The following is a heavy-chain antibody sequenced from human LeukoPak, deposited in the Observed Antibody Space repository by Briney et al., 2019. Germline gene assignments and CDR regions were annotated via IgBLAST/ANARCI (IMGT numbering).Heavy chain of an antibody. D-gene: IGHD2-2*01. J-gene: IGHJ4*02. CDR3: ARDQAGGVVVPAAYDY. Sequence: GGSLRLSCAASGFTFSDYYMSWIRQAPGKGLEWVSYIRSSSSSTNYADSVKGRFTISRDNAKNSLYLQMNSLRAEDTAVYYCARDQAGGVVVPAAYDYWGQGTLVTVSS. CDR2: IRSSSSST. CDR1: GFTFSDYY. V-gene: IGHV3-11*05.